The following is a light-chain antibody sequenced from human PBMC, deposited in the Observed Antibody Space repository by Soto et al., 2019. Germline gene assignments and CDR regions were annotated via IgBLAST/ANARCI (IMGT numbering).Light chain of an antibody. CDR1: QGISKY. CDR2: TAS. Sequence: AIRMTQSPSSISAFTGDRVTITCRATQGISKYLAWYQQKPGKAPKLLIYTASTLQSGVPSRFSGSGSGTDFTLTITYLQSEDSATYYCQQHYSYPLTFGGGTKVEIK. J-gene: IGKJ4*01. CDR3: QQHYSYPLT. V-gene: IGKV1-8*01.